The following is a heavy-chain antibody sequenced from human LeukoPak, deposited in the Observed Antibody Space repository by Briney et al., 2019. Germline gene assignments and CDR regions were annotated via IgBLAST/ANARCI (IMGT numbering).Heavy chain of an antibody. D-gene: IGHD3-9*01. J-gene: IGHJ6*02. V-gene: IGHV3-7*01. Sequence: GGSLRLSCAASGFTLSSYWMSWVRQAPGKGLEWVANIKQDGSEKYYVDSVKGRFTISRDNAKNSLYLQMNSLRAEDTAVYYCARGQVGLRYFDWLSREDYYYGMDVWGQGTTVTVSS. CDR1: GFTLSSYW. CDR2: IKQDGSEK. CDR3: ARGQVGLRYFDWLSREDYYYGMDV.